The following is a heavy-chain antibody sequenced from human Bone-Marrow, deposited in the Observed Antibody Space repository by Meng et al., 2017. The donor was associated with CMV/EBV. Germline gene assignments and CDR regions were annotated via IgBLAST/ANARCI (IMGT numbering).Heavy chain of an antibody. J-gene: IGHJ3*02. Sequence: GESLKISCAVSGFTFSSYSMNWVRQAPGKGLEWVSSISSSSSYIYYADSVKGRFTTSRDNAKNSLSLQMTSLRAEDTAVYYCARDLGSSGYPPAAFDIWGQGTMVTVSS. CDR3: ARDLGSSGYPPAAFDI. V-gene: IGHV3-21*01. CDR1: GFTFSSYS. D-gene: IGHD3-22*01. CDR2: ISSSSSYI.